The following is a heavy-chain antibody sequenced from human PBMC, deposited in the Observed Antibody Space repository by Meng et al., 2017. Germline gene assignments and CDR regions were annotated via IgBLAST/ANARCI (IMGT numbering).Heavy chain of an antibody. D-gene: IGHD6-13*01. J-gene: IGHJ1*01. V-gene: IGHV4-39*07. CDR2: IYYSGST. CDR1: GGSISSSSYY. CDR3: ARDGIAAAGTGRSYFQH. Sequence: RHVPESGPGLGEPSETLALTCTVAGGSISSSSYYWGWIRQPPGKGLEWIGSIYYSGSTYYNPSLKSRVTISVDTSKNQFSLKLSSVTAADTAVYYCARDGIAAAGTGRSYFQHWGQGTLVTVSS.